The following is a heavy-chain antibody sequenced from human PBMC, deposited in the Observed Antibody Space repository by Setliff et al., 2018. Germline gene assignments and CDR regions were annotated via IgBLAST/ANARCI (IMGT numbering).Heavy chain of an antibody. D-gene: IGHD6-19*01. CDR3: AREQWLDPPGYYYMDV. CDR2: IYIGGSA. J-gene: IGHJ6*03. V-gene: IGHV4-4*07. CDR1: GGSISSYY. Sequence: PSETLSLTCTVSGGSISSYYWSWIRQPAGKGLEWIGHIYIGGSANYNPSLKSRVTMSIDTSKNQFSLKLSSVTAADMAVYYCAREQWLDPPGYYYMDVWAKGTMVTVSS.